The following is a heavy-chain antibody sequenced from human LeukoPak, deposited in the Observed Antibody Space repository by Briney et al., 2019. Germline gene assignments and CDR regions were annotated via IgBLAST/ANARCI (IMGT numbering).Heavy chain of an antibody. J-gene: IGHJ4*02. D-gene: IGHD3-22*01. CDR1: GGSISSGGYY. CDR2: TYYSGST. V-gene: IGHV4-31*03. CDR3: ARANYYDSSGYPSEGYFDY. Sequence: PSQTLSLTCTVSGGSISSGGYYWSWIRQHPGKGLEWIGYTYYSGSTYYNPSLKSRVTISVDTSKNQFSLKLSSVTAADTAVYYCARANYYDSSGYPSEGYFDYWGQGTLVTVSS.